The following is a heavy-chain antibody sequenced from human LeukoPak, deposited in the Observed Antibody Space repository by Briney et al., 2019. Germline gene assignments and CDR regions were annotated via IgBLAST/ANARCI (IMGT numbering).Heavy chain of an antibody. V-gene: IGHV4-34*01. CDR3: ARGYGTYSDDYFDY. CDR2: INHSGST. D-gene: IGHD1-26*01. J-gene: IGHJ4*02. CDR1: GGSFSGYY. Sequence: SETLSLTCAVYGGSFSGYYWSWIRQPPGKGLEWIGEINHSGSTNYNPSLKSRVTISVDTSKNQFSLKLRSVTAADTAVYYCARGYGTYSDDYFDYWGQGTLVTVSS.